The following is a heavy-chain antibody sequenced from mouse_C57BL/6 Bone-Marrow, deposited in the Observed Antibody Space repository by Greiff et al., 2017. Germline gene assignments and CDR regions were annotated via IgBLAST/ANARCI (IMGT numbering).Heavy chain of an antibody. CDR3: TCGSRYGYYAMDY. J-gene: IGHJ4*01. CDR1: GFTFSSYA. Sequence: EVQLVESGEGLVKPGGSLKLSCAASGFTFSSYAMSWVRQTPGKRLEWVAYISSGGDYIYYADTVKGRFTISRDNARNTLYLQMSSLKSEDTAMYYCTCGSRYGYYAMDYWGQGTSVTVSS. D-gene: IGHD1-1*01. CDR2: ISSGGDYI. V-gene: IGHV5-9-1*02.